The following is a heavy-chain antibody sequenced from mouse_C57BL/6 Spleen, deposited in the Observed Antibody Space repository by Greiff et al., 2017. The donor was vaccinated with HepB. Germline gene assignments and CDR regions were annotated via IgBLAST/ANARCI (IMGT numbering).Heavy chain of an antibody. D-gene: IGHD1-1*01. Sequence: QVQLQQPGAELVKPGASVKLSCKASGYTFTSYWMHWVKQRPGQGLEWIGMIHPNSGSTNYNEKFKSKATLTVDKSSSTAYMQLSSLTSEDSAVYYCARYTTVVVFDYWGQGTTLTVSS. CDR1: GYTFTSYW. CDR2: IHPNSGST. J-gene: IGHJ2*01. V-gene: IGHV1-64*01. CDR3: ARYTTVVVFDY.